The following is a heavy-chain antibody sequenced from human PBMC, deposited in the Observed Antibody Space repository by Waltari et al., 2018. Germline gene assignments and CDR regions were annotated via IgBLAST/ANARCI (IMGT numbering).Heavy chain of an antibody. D-gene: IGHD6-6*01. CDR1: GFKFMRSD. CDR3: AREIGLATSSYFDY. CDR2: IVTSGEST. J-gene: IGHJ4*02. V-gene: IGHV3-23*01. Sequence: EVKLLESGGGLVQMGGSLKLPCVASGFKFMRSDMSWVRQTPGRGLEWVSSIVTSGESTSYADSVKGRFTISRDNSKNQMYLEMNSLTLEDTAVYYCAREIGLATSSYFDYWGQGILVTVSP.